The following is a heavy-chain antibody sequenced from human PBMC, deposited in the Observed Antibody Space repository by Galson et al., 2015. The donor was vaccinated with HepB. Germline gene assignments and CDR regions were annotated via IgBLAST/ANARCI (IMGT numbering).Heavy chain of an antibody. V-gene: IGHV3-7*03. CDR1: GFTMSKFW. D-gene: IGHD3-16*01. CDR2: IREDGSER. CDR3: TRDEVGGHLAY. J-gene: IGHJ4*02. Sequence: SLRLSCAASGFTMSKFWMSWVRQAPGKGPEWVACIREDGSERKYMDSVRGRFTISRDNAGNLLFLQMNSLRDEDTAVYFCTRDEVGGHLAYWRQGALVTVSS.